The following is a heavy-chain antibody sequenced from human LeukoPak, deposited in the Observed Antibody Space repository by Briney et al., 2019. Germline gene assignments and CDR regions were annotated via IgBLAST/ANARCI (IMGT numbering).Heavy chain of an antibody. V-gene: IGHV3-30*18. D-gene: IGHD6-13*01. CDR2: ISYDENNR. CDR1: GFTFSSHG. CDR3: AKGIAAAGLSRNAFDI. Sequence: GGSLRLSCAASGFTFSSHGIHWVRQAPGKGLEWVAVISYDENNRYYADSVKGRFTISRDNSKNTLYLQMNSLRAEDTAVYYCAKGIAAAGLSRNAFDIWGQGTMVTVSS. J-gene: IGHJ3*02.